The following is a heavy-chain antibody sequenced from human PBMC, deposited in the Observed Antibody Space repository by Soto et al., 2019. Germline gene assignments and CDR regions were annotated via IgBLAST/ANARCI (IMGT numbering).Heavy chain of an antibody. CDR2: ISSSSYI. V-gene: IGHV3-21*01. J-gene: IGHJ3*02. CDR3: ASLGAAAGLDAFDI. Sequence: PGGSLRLSCAASGFTFSSYSMNWVRQAPGKGLEWVSSISSSSYIYYADSVKGRFTISRDNAKNSLYLQMNSLRAEDTAVYYCASLGAAAGLDAFDIWGQGTMVTVS. D-gene: IGHD6-13*01. CDR1: GFTFSSYS.